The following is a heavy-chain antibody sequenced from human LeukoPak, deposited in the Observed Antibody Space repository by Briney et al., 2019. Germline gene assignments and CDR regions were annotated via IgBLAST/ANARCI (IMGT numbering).Heavy chain of an antibody. D-gene: IGHD6-19*01. Sequence: PGGSLRLSCAASGFTFSSYSMNWVRQAPGKGLEWVSSISSSSSYIYYADSVKGRFTISRDNAKNLLYLQMNSLRADDTAVYYCARETRRVTVAGNGAFDIWGQGTLVTVSS. V-gene: IGHV3-21*01. J-gene: IGHJ3*02. CDR1: GFTFSSYS. CDR3: ARETRRVTVAGNGAFDI. CDR2: ISSSSSYI.